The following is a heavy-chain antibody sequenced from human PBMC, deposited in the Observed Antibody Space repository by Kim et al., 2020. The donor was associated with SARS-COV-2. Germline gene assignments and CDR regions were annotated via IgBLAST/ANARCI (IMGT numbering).Heavy chain of an antibody. Sequence: TSYADSGKGRFTIARDNAKNTLYLQMNSLRAEDTAVYYCARDSKDYGMDVWGQGTTVTVSS. J-gene: IGHJ6*02. CDR3: ARDSKDYGMDV. V-gene: IGHV3-74*01. CDR2: T.